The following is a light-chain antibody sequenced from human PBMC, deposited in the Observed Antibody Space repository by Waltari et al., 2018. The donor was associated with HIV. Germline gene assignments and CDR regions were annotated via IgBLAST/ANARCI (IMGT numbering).Light chain of an antibody. J-gene: IGLJ2*01. CDR1: NSNIGSNT. CDR3: AAWDDSLNGEVV. Sequence: QSVLTQPPSASGTPGQRVTIPCSGRNSNIGSNTVHWYQQLPGTAPKLLIYGNTQRPSGVPDRFSGSKSGTSASLAISGLQSEDEADYYCAAWDDSLNGEVVFGGGTKLTVL. V-gene: IGLV1-44*01. CDR2: GNT.